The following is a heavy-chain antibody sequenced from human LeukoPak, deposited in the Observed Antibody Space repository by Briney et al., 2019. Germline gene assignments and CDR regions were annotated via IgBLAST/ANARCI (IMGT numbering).Heavy chain of an antibody. J-gene: IGHJ4*02. V-gene: IGHV3-7*01. CDR3: AREVTMVRGVTNY. CDR1: GFTFSSYS. CDR2: IKQDASEK. D-gene: IGHD3-10*01. Sequence: GGSLRLSCAASGFTFSSYSMSWVRQAPGKGLEWVANIKQDASEKYYVDSVKGRFTISRDNAKNSLYLQMNSLRAEDSAVYYCAREVTMVRGVTNYWGQGTLVTVSS.